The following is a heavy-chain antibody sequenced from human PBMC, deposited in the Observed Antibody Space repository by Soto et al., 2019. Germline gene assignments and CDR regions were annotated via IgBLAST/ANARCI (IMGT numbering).Heavy chain of an antibody. J-gene: IGHJ4*02. V-gene: IGHV2-5*02. CDR3: AHRQTTQGYFDY. D-gene: IGHD4-17*01. Sequence: QITLKESGPTLVKPTQTLTLTCTFSGFSLSTSGVGVGWIRQPPGKALEWLALIYWDDDKRYSPSLKSRLTIXQXXSKNQVVLTMTNMDPVDTATYYCAHRQTTQGYFDYWGQGTLVTVSS. CDR2: IYWDDDK. CDR1: GFSLSTSGVG.